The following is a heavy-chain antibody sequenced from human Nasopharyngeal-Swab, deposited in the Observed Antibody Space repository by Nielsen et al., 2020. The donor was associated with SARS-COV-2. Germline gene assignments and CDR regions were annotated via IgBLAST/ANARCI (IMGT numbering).Heavy chain of an antibody. CDR1: GFIFSASA. J-gene: IGHJ4*02. Sequence: GESLKISCAASGFIFSASAIHWVRQASGKGLEWVGRIGDKDHNYATTYGASVQGSFTISRDDSKNTAFLQMDSLKTEDTALYYCTTDFYFDYWGQGTLVTVSS. V-gene: IGHV3-73*01. CDR2: IGDKDHNYAT. CDR3: TTDFYFDY.